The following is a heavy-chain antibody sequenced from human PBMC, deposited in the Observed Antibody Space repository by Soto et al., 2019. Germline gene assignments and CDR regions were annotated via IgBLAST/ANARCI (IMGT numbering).Heavy chain of an antibody. CDR1: GYGFTTYG. CDR3: ARGRYGDY. V-gene: IGHV1-18*01. Sequence: QIHLVQSGAEVKKPGASVKVSCKSSGYGFTTYGITWVRQAPGQGLEWMAWISAHNGNTNYAQKLQGRVTVTRDTSTSTAYMELSSLRSDDTAVYYCARGRYGDYWGQGALVTVSS. D-gene: IGHD1-26*01. J-gene: IGHJ4*02. CDR2: ISAHNGNT.